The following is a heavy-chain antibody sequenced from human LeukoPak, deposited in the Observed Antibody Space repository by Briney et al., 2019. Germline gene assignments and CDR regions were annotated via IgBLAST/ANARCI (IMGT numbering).Heavy chain of an antibody. CDR2: INHRGST. V-gene: IGHV4-34*01. J-gene: IGHJ5*02. D-gene: IGHD3-10*01. Sequence: SETLSLTCAVYGGSFSVYYWTWIRQPPGKGLEWIGEINHRGSTNHNPSLKSRVTISVDTSKNQFSLKLSSVTAGDTAVYYCARFGYGSGSYYNWFDPWGQGTLVTVSS. CDR3: ARFGYGSGSYYNWFDP. CDR1: GGSFSVYY.